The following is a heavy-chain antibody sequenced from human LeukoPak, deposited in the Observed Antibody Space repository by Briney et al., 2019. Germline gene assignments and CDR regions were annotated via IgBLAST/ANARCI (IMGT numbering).Heavy chain of an antibody. CDR3: ARDEGSSPTPYPFDY. CDR2: IYYSGST. D-gene: IGHD6-6*01. CDR1: GGSIGSYY. V-gene: IGHV4-30-4*08. J-gene: IGHJ4*02. Sequence: SETLSLTCTVSGGSIGSYYWSWIRQPPGKGLEWIGYIYYSGSTYYNPSLKSRVTISVDTSKNQFSLKLSSVTAADTAVYYCARDEGSSPTPYPFDYWGQGTLVTVSS.